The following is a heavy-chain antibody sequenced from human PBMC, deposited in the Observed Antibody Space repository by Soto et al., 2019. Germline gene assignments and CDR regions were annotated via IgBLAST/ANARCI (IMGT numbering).Heavy chain of an antibody. CDR2: ISYDGNNP. D-gene: IGHD3-16*02. CDR3: AKDEDYIWGSYRSDDAFDI. CDR1: GFTFSNYG. J-gene: IGHJ3*02. V-gene: IGHV3-30*18. Sequence: GGSLRLSCAASGFTFSNYGMHWVRQAPCKGLEWVAVISYDGNNPHYEDSVKGRFTISRDNSKSTLYLQMSSLGAEDTAVYYCAKDEDYIWGSYRSDDAFDIWGQGTMVTVSS.